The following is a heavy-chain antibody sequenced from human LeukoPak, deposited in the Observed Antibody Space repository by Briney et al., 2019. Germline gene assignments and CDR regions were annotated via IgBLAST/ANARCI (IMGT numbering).Heavy chain of an antibody. Sequence: PGGPLRLSCAASGFTFSSYGMHWVRQAPGKGLEWVAIIWYDGSNKYYADSVKGRFTISRDNSKNTLYLQMNSLRAEDTAVYYCARDVGLVNYVLDAFDIWGQGTMVTVSS. CDR3: ARDVGLVNYVLDAFDI. J-gene: IGHJ3*02. D-gene: IGHD3-16*01. CDR1: GFTFSSYG. CDR2: IWYDGSNK. V-gene: IGHV3-33*01.